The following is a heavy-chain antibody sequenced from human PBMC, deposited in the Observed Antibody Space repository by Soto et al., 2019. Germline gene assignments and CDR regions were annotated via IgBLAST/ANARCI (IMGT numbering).Heavy chain of an antibody. CDR3: AHSWYCSGGSCYYTYYFDY. V-gene: IGHV2-5*02. J-gene: IGHJ4*02. CDR1: GFSLSTSGVG. D-gene: IGHD2-15*01. Sequence: QITLKESGPTLVKPTQTLTLTCTFSGFSLSTSGVGVGWIRQPPGKALEWLALIYWDDDKRYSPSLKSRLTITKDTXXTXVXXTMTTMDPVDTPTYYCAHSWYCSGGSCYYTYYFDYWGQGTLVTVSS. CDR2: IYWDDDK.